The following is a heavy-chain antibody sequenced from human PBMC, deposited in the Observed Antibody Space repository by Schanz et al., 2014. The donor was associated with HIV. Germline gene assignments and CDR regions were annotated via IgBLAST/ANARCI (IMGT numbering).Heavy chain of an antibody. D-gene: IGHD3-3*01. V-gene: IGHV3-74*01. CDR2: INSDGRSA. CDR3: AKRIIFGVVFPANFDY. CDR1: GFTFSNYW. Sequence: EVQLVESGGGFVQPGGSLRLSCTASGFTFSNYWMHWVRQVPGKGLVWVSRINSDGRSANYADSVKGRFTISRDNSKNTLYLQMNSLRAEDTAVYYCAKRIIFGVVFPANFDYWGQGTLVTVSS. J-gene: IGHJ4*02.